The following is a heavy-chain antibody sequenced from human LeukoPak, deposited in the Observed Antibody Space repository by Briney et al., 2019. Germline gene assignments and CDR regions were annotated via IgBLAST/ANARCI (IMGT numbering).Heavy chain of an antibody. D-gene: IGHD3-22*01. CDR2: IKSKTDGGTT. V-gene: IGHV3-15*01. CDR1: GFTFSNAW. CDR3: TTPYYYDSSGYYSFDAFDI. Sequence: GGSLRLSCAASGFTFSNAWMSWVRQAPGKGLEWVGRIKSKTDGGTTDYAAPAKGRFTISRDDSKNTLYLQMNSLKTEDTAVYYCTTPYYYDSSGYYSFDAFDIWGQGTMVTVSS. J-gene: IGHJ3*02.